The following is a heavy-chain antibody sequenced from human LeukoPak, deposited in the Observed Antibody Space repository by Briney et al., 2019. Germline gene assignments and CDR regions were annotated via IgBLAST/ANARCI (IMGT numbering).Heavy chain of an antibody. V-gene: IGHV1-2*02. CDR2: INPNSGGT. CDR1: GYTFTGYY. J-gene: IGHJ4*02. Sequence: RASVKVSCKASGYTFTGYYMHWVRQAPGQGLEWMGWINPNSGGTNYAQKFQGRVTMTRDTSISTAYMELSRLRSDDTAVYYCAMVLMALTHNFDYWGQGTLVTVSS. D-gene: IGHD2-8*01. CDR3: AMVLMALTHNFDY.